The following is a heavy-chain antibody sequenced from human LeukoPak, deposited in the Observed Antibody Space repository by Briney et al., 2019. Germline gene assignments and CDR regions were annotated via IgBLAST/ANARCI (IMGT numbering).Heavy chain of an antibody. CDR2: IYDSGST. V-gene: IGHV4-39*01. J-gene: IGHJ6*03. CDR1: GGSISSSSYY. Sequence: PSETLSLTCIVSGGSISSSSYYWGWIRQPPGKGLEWIGSIYDSGSTYYNPSLKSRLTISVDTSKNQFSLKLSSVTAADTAVYYCARRPYYYYYYMDVWGKGTTVTVSS. CDR3: ARRPYYYYYYMDV.